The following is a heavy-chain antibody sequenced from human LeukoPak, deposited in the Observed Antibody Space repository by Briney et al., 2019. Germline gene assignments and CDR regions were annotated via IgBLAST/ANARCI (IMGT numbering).Heavy chain of an antibody. D-gene: IGHD4-17*01. J-gene: IGHJ3*02. CDR2: IYSGGST. V-gene: IGHV3-66*01. Sequence: PGGSLRLSCAASGFTVSSNYMSWVRQAPGKGLEWVSVIYSGGSTYYADSVKGRFTISRDNSKNTLYLQMNSLRAEDTAVYYCASRVYDHGDPDPHDAFDIWGQGTMVTVSS. CDR1: GFTVSSNY. CDR3: ASRVYDHGDPDPHDAFDI.